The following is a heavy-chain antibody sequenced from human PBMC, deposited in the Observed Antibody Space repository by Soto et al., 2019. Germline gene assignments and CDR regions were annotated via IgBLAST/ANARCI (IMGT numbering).Heavy chain of an antibody. D-gene: IGHD3-10*01. V-gene: IGHV1-46*01. J-gene: IGHJ6*02. Sequence: ASVKVSCKASGYTFTSYYMHWVRQAPGQGLEWMGIINPSGGSTSYAQKFQGRVTMTRDTSTSTVYMELSSLRSEDTAVYYCARDLWIRITMVRGVHNVYYGMDVWGQGTTVTV. CDR3: ARDLWIRITMVRGVHNVYYGMDV. CDR2: INPSGGST. CDR1: GYTFTSYY.